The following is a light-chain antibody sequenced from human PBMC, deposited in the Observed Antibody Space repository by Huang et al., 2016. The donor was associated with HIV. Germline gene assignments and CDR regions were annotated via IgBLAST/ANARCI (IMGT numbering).Light chain of an antibody. Sequence: DIQMTQSLSSLAASVGDSVSITCRASQNILNALHWYQQKPGKAPKLLIYSASNLQSGVPPRFRGGGSGTEFTLTITSLQPEDFATYYCQQTYDTPATFGRGTKLEIK. CDR3: QQTYDTPAT. V-gene: IGKV1-39*01. CDR2: SAS. CDR1: QNILNA. J-gene: IGKJ2*01.